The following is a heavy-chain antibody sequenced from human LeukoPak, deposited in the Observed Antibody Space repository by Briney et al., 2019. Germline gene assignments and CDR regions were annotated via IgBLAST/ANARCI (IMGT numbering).Heavy chain of an antibody. Sequence: SETLSLTCTVSGGSISSYYWSWMRQPAGKGLEEIGRIYTSGSTNYNPSLKSRVTMSVDTSKNQFSLKLSSLTAADTAVYYCARAISGSYYDFDYWGQGTLVTVSS. D-gene: IGHD1-26*01. CDR3: ARAISGSYYDFDY. J-gene: IGHJ4*02. CDR2: IYTSGST. CDR1: GGSISSYY. V-gene: IGHV4-4*07.